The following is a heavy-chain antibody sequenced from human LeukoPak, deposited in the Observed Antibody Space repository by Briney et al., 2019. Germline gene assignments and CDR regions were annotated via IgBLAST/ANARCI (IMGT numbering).Heavy chain of an antibody. CDR1: GYTFTGYY. J-gene: IGHJ4*02. D-gene: IGHD2-8*02. CDR2: SNPNNGGT. CDR3: ARVDGGEWYYFDY. V-gene: IGHV1-2*02. Sequence: ASVKVSCKASGYTFTGYYMHWVRQAPGQGLEWMGWSNPNNGGTNYAQKCQGRVTMTLDTSISTAYMELNRLRSDDTAIYYCARVDGGEWYYFDYWGQGTLVTVSS.